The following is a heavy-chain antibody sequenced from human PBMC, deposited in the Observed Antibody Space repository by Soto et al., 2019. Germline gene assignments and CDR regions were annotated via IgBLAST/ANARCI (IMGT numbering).Heavy chain of an antibody. D-gene: IGHD3-22*01. Sequence: GSLRLSCVASGFTFSSYGMHWVRQAPGKGLEWVSYIGIGSSTKYYADSVKGRFTISRDNAKNSLYLQMNSLRAEDTAVYYCARDQLYYNDISGRPLNAFDVWGQGTMVTVSS. V-gene: IGHV3-48*01. CDR1: GFTFSSYG. CDR2: IGIGSSTK. J-gene: IGHJ3*01. CDR3: ARDQLYYNDISGRPLNAFDV.